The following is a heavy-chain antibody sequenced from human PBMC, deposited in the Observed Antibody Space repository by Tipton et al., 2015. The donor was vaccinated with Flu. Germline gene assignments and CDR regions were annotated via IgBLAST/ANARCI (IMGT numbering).Heavy chain of an antibody. V-gene: IGHV3-7*01. CDR2: INQDGSEK. CDR3: AREEGHYYDTSGFFDY. CDR1: GFTFSTFW. D-gene: IGHD3-22*01. Sequence: QLVQSGGGVVQPGRSLRLSCAASGFTFSTFWMSWVRQAPGKGLEWVANINQDGSEKYYVDSVKGRFTISRDKAKNSLYLQMNSLRAEDTAVYYCAREEGHYYDTSGFFDYWGQGTLVTVSS. J-gene: IGHJ4*02.